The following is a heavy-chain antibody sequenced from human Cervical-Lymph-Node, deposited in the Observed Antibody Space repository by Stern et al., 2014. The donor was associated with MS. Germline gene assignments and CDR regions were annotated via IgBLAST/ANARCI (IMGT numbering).Heavy chain of an antibody. CDR2: INTNTGNT. Sequence: QVQLVQSGSELKKPGASVKVSCKASGYTFTRNAVNWVRQAPGQRLEWMGWINTNTGNTTYAQGFRGRFVFSLATSVSTAYLQISSLKAEDTAIYYCARVKPAVILDYWGQGTLVTVSS. CDR3: ARVKPAVILDY. D-gene: IGHD2-2*01. J-gene: IGHJ4*02. V-gene: IGHV7-4-1*02. CDR1: GYTFTRNA.